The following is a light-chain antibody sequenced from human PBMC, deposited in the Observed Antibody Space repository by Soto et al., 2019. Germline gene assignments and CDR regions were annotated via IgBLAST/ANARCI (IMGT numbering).Light chain of an antibody. J-gene: IGKJ3*01. Sequence: DIQMTQSPSPLSASVGDRVNITCRASQNIKNYLNWYQQKPGKAPSLLIFGTSTLHSGVPSTFSGSGSGTAFTLTISSLQPADCATYFCHHTYSLPFSFGPGTTVDI. CDR2: GTS. V-gene: IGKV1-39*01. CDR1: QNIKNY. CDR3: HHTYSLPFS.